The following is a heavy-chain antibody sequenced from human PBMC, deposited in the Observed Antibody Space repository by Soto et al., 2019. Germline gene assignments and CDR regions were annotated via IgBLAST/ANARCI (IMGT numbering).Heavy chain of an antibody. CDR1: GGSISSYY. J-gene: IGHJ6*03. V-gene: IGHV4-59*01. Sequence: PSETLSLTCTVSGGSISSYYWSWIRQPPGKGLEGIGDIYYSGSTNYNRSLKSRVTISVDTSKNQFSLKLSSVTAADTAVYYCARRVWGETTTVTQTYYYYMDVWGKGTXVTVSS. CDR2: IYYSGST. D-gene: IGHD4-17*01. CDR3: ARRVWGETTTVTQTYYYYMDV.